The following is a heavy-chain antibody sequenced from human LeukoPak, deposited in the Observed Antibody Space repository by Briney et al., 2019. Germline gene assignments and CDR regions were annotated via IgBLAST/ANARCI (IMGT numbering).Heavy chain of an antibody. CDR2: IIPILGIA. CDR1: GGTFSSYA. V-gene: IGHV1-69*04. Sequence: ASVKVSCKASGGTFSSYAISWVRQAPGQGLEWMGRIIPILGIANYAQKFQGRVTITADKSTSTAYMELSRLRSEDTAVYYCAREISSSSPPIGYWGQGTLVTVSS. J-gene: IGHJ4*02. D-gene: IGHD6-13*01. CDR3: AREISSSSPPIGY.